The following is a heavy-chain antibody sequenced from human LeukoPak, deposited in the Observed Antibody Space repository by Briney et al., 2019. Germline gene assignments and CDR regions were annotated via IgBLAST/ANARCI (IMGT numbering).Heavy chain of an antibody. CDR1: GFTFSSYS. D-gene: IGHD3-10*01. V-gene: IGHV3-21*01. Sequence: GGSLRLSCAASGFTFSSYSMNWVRQAPGKGLEWVSSISSSSSYIYYADSVKGRFTISRDNAKNSLYLQMNSLRAEDTAVCYCARGLWFGTTDYWGQGTLVTVSS. CDR2: ISSSSSYI. CDR3: ARGLWFGTTDY. J-gene: IGHJ4*02.